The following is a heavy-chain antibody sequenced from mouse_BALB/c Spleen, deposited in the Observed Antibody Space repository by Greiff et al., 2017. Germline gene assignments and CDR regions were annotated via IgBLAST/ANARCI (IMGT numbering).Heavy chain of an antibody. J-gene: IGHJ4*01. CDR1: GYAFTNYL. D-gene: IGHD2-2*01. V-gene: IGHV1-54*01. CDR2: INPGSGGT. Sequence: QVQLQQSGAELVRPGTSVKVSCKASGYAFTNYLIEWVKQRPGQGLEWIGVINPGSGGTNYNEKFKGKATLTADKSSSTAYMQLSSLTSDDSAVYFCARSRLGYDAARDYWGQGTSVTVSS. CDR3: ARSRLGYDAARDY.